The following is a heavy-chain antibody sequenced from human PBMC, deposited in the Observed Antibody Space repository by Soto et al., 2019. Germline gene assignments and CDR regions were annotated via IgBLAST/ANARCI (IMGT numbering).Heavy chain of an antibody. CDR3: ARGGVFGVVISNWFDS. D-gene: IGHD3-3*01. J-gene: IGHJ5*01. CDR2: IIPIFGTA. V-gene: IGHV1-69*13. Sequence: SVKVSCKASGGTFSSYAIRLVRQAPGQGLEWMGGIIPIFGTANYAQKFQGRVTITADESTSTAYMELSSLRSEDTAVYYCARGGVFGVVISNWFDSWGQGTLVTVSS. CDR1: GGTFSSYA.